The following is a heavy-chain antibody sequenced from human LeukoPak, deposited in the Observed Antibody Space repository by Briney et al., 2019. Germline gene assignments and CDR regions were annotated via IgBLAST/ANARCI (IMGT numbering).Heavy chain of an antibody. Sequence: GGSLRLSCAASGFTFSSYSINWVRQAPGQGLEWVSSISSSSSYIYYADSVKGRFTISRDNAKNSLYLQMKSLRAEDTAVYYCAPTHYGDFAFDHWGQGTLVTVSS. CDR2: ISSSSSYI. J-gene: IGHJ4*02. V-gene: IGHV3-21*01. D-gene: IGHD4-17*01. CDR3: APTHYGDFAFDH. CDR1: GFTFSSYS.